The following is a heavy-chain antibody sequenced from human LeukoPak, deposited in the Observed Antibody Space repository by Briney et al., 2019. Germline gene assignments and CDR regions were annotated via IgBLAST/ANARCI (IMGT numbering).Heavy chain of an antibody. CDR1: GGSISSGSYY. D-gene: IGHD6-13*01. Sequence: SQTLSLTCTVSGGSISSGSYYWSWIRQPAGKGLEWIGRIYTSGSTNYNSSLKSRVTISVDTSKNQFSLKLSSVTAADTAVYYCRAAAGVSDYYYMDVWGKGTTVTVSS. CDR3: RAAAGVSDYYYMDV. CDR2: IYTSGST. V-gene: IGHV4-61*02. J-gene: IGHJ6*03.